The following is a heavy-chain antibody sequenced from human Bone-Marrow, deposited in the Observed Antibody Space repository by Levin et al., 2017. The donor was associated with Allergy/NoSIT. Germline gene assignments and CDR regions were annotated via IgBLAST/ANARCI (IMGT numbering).Heavy chain of an antibody. CDR3: ARRAVTSAMDFFDY. CDR1: GGSFDYYA. J-gene: IGHJ4*02. CDR2: IIPAFVTP. Sequence: SVKVSCKASGGSFDYYAVSWVRQAPGQGLEWMGGIIPAFVTPNYAQKFQDRITITADESSGTVYMELRSLRSNDTAVYYCARRAVTSAMDFFDYWGQGTQVTVSS. D-gene: IGHD2-2*01. V-gene: IGHV1-69*13.